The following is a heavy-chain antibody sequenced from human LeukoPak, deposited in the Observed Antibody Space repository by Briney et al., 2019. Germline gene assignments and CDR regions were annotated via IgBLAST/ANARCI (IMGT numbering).Heavy chain of an antibody. J-gene: IGHJ3*02. CDR3: ARAPPYYYDSSGYPLGAFDI. V-gene: IGHV4-59*01. CDR1: GGSISSYY. D-gene: IGHD3-22*01. Sequence: SETLSLTCTVSGGSISSYYWSWIRQPPGKGLEWMGYIYYSGSTNYNPSLKSRVTISVDTSKNQFSLKLSSVTAADTAVYYCARAPPYYYDSSGYPLGAFDIWGQGTMVTVSS. CDR2: IYYSGST.